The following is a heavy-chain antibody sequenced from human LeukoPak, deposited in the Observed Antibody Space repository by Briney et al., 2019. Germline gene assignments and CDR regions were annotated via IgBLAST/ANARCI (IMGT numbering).Heavy chain of an antibody. J-gene: IGHJ4*02. V-gene: IGHV3-53*01. CDR1: GFTISSNY. D-gene: IGHD3-22*01. CDR2: IYSGGST. Sequence: GGSLRLSCAASGFTISSNYMSWVRQAPGKGLEWVSVIYSGGSTYYADSVKGRFTISRDNSKNTLYLQMNSLRAEDTAVYYCATGNYYDSSGYPFGFDYWGQGTLVTVSS. CDR3: ATGNYYDSSGYPFGFDY.